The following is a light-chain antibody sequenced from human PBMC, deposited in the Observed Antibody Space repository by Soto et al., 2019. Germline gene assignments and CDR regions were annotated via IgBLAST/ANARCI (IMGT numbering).Light chain of an antibody. J-gene: IGKJ1*01. V-gene: IGKV1-5*01. Sequence: DIQMTQLASTLSASVGDSVTITCRASQSISTWLAWYQQKPGKAPKLLIYDASSLESGVPSRFSGSGSGTEFTLTISSLQPDDFATYYCQQYNSYWKFGQGTKVDIK. CDR3: QQYNSYWK. CDR2: DAS. CDR1: QSISTW.